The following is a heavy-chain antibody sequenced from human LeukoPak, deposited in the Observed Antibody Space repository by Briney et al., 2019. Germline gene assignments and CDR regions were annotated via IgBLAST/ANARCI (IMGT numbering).Heavy chain of an antibody. CDR2: IHYSGRN. J-gene: IGHJ4*02. Sequence: SETLSLTCTVSGGSISNYCWSWIRQPPGKGLEWIGYIHYSGRNSYNPSLKSRVTISVDTSRNQFSLNLPSVTAADTAVYYCASHTYSYDSSGPLGWGQGTLVTVSS. V-gene: IGHV4-59*08. CDR3: ASHTYSYDSSGPLG. CDR1: GGSISNYC. D-gene: IGHD3-22*01.